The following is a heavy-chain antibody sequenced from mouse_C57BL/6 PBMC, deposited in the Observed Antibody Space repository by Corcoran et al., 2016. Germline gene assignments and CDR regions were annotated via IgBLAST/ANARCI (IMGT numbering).Heavy chain of an antibody. CDR1: GYTFTDYY. CDR2: INPNNGGT. D-gene: IGHD2-3*01. J-gene: IGHJ4*01. Sequence: EVQLQQSGPELVKPGASVKISCKASGYTFTDYYMNWVKQSHGKSLEWIGDINPNNGGTSYNQKFKGKATLTVDKSSSTAYMELRSLTSEDSAVYYCARPGGYYVYAMDYWGQGTSVTVSS. CDR3: ARPGGYYVYAMDY. V-gene: IGHV1-26*01.